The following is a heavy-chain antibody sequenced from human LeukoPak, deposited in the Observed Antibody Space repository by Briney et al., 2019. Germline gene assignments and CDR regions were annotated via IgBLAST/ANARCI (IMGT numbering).Heavy chain of an antibody. CDR1: GFSFSSYA. CDR2: ISYDGSNE. CDR3: AKVHLTYYYDSSGYSFQDY. Sequence: PGGSLRLSCAASGFSFSSYAIHWVRQAPGKGLEWVAVISYDGSNEYYADSVKGRFSISRDNSKNTVYLQMNSLRAEDTAVYYCAKVHLTYYYDSSGYSFQDYWGQGTLVTVSS. V-gene: IGHV3-30*18. J-gene: IGHJ4*02. D-gene: IGHD3-22*01.